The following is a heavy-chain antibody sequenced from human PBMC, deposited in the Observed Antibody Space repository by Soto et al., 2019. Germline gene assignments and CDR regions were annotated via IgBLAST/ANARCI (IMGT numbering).Heavy chain of an antibody. CDR3: TRDPPAGRH. CDR1: GITVSNNY. V-gene: IGHV3-53*01. Sequence: GGSLRLSCAASGITVSNNYMSWVRQAPGKGLEWVSLIYSGGNTLYADSVRGRFTISRDGSKNTSSLQMNSLRAEDTAVYYCTRDPPAGRHWGQGNLVTVSS. J-gene: IGHJ1*01. CDR2: IYSGGNT. D-gene: IGHD6-13*01.